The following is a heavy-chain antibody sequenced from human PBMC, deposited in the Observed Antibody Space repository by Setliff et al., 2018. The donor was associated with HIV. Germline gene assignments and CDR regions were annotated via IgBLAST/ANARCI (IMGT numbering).Heavy chain of an antibody. CDR1: GNTLRNNA. CDR2: IIPIFGTA. CDR3: AVGPHGDCELGWFDL. D-gene: IGHD2-21*02. V-gene: IGHV1-69*05. J-gene: IGHJ5*02. Sequence: SVKVSCKASGNTLRNNAIGWVRQAPGQGLEWMGGIIPIFGTANYAQKFQGRVTITTDESTSTVYMELSSLRSEDTAVYYCAVGPHGDCELGWFDLWGQGTLVTVSS.